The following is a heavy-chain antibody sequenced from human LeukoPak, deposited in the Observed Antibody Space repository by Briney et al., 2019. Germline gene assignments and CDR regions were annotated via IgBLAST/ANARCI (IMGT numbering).Heavy chain of an antibody. CDR3: ARDGEGNYYGSGSISGYYYYYMDV. D-gene: IGHD3-10*01. CDR1: GYTFTSYD. CDR2: MNPNSGNT. Sequence: ASVKVSCKASGYTFTSYDINWVRQATGQGLEWMGWMNPNSGNTGYAQKFQGRVTITRNTSISTAYMELSSLRSEDTAVYYCARDGEGNYYGSGSISGYYYYYMDVWGKGPRSPSP. V-gene: IGHV1-8*03. J-gene: IGHJ6*03.